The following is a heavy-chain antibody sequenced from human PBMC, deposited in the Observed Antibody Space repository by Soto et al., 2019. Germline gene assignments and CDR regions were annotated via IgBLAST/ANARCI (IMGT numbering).Heavy chain of an antibody. CDR1: GGSFSGYY. CDR3: ARGYSSSWTNPPWFDP. J-gene: IGHJ5*02. D-gene: IGHD6-13*01. CDR2: INHSGST. Sequence: QVQLQQWGAGLLKPSETLSLTCAVYGGSFSGYYWSWIRQPPGKGLEWIGEINHSGSTNYNPSLKSRVTISVDTSKNQFSLKLSSVTAADTAVYYCARGYSSSWTNPPWFDPWGQGTLVTVSS. V-gene: IGHV4-34*01.